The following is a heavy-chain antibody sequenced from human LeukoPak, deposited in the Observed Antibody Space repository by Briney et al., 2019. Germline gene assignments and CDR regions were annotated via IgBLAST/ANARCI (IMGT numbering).Heavy chain of an antibody. CDR2: IIPILGIA. V-gene: IGHV1-69*04. J-gene: IGHJ4*02. D-gene: IGHD4-17*01. CDR3: ARDAHSYGDVDY. Sequence: ASVKVSCKASGGTFSSYAISWVRQAPGQGLEWMGRIIPILGIANYAQKFQGRVTITADKSTSTAYMELSSLRSEDTAVYYCARDAHSYGDVDYWGQGTLVTVSS. CDR1: GGTFSSYA.